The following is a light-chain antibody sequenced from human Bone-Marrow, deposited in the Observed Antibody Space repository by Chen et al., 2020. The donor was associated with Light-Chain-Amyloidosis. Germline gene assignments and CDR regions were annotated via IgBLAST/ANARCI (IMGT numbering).Light chain of an antibody. CDR3: CSYAGSSTLL. CDR1: SSDIGTYSL. CDR2: GVT. J-gene: IGLJ2*01. Sequence: QSALTPPASVSGSPGQSITISCTGTSSDIGTYSLVSWYQHHPGKAPKLMIYGVTKRPSGVSARFSGSGSGNAASLTISGLQAEDEADYYCCSYAGSSTLLFGGVTKLTVL. V-gene: IGLV2-23*02.